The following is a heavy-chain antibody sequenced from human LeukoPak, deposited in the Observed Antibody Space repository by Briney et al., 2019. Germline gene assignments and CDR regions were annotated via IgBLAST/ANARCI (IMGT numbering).Heavy chain of an antibody. D-gene: IGHD2-15*01. CDR2: IKQDGSEK. J-gene: IGHJ4*02. CDR1: GFTFSSYW. V-gene: IGHV3-7*01. CDR3: AREDRDIVVVVAATFDY. Sequence: GSLRLSCAASGFTFSSYWMSWVRQAPGKGLEWVANIKQDGSEKYYVDSVKGRFTISRDNAKNSLYLQMNSLRAEDTAVYYCAREDRDIVVVVAATFDYWGQGTLVTVSS.